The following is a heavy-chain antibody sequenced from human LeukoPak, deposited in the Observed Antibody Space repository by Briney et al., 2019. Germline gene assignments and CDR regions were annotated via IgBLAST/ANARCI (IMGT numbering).Heavy chain of an antibody. CDR2: IYYSGST. J-gene: IGHJ5*02. Sequence: TSQTLSLTCAVSGGSISSGGYSWSWIRQPPGKGLEWIGYIYYSGSTNYNPSLKSRVTISVDTSKNQLSLKLSSVTAADTAVYYCAGRELHCFDPWGQGTLVTVSS. V-gene: IGHV4-61*08. D-gene: IGHD1-26*01. CDR1: GGSISSGGYS. CDR3: AGRELHCFDP.